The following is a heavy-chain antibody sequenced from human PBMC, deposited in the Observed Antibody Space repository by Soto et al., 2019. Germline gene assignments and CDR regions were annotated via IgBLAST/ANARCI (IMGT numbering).Heavy chain of an antibody. V-gene: IGHV3-43D*04. CDR1: GFTFDDYA. CDR3: ARDQLDRLKPRETRYFDF. Sequence: EVQLVESGGVVVQPGGSLRLSCAASGFTFDDYAMHWVRQAPGKGPEWVSLISWDGRSTNYAHSVRGRFTISRDNSKNTLFLQMNSLRADDTAVYYCARDQLDRLKPRETRYFDFWGQGTLVTVSS. J-gene: IGHJ4*02. CDR2: ISWDGRST. D-gene: IGHD3-3*01.